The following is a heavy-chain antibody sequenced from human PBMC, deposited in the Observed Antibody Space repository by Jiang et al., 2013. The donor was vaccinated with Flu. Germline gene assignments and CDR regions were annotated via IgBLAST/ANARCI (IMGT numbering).Heavy chain of an antibody. CDR2: ISLGDSHA. CDR3: ARQRRDHWNDQSMDF. Sequence: GAEVKKPGESLKISCKGSGFIFTNYRIGWVRQMPGKGLEWMGIISLGDSHARYSPSFQGRVTISVDKSISTAYLQWSSLEASDTAIYYCARQRRDHWNDQSMDFWGQGTTVTVSS. J-gene: IGHJ6*02. CDR1: GFIFTNYR. D-gene: IGHD1-1*01. V-gene: IGHV5-51*01.